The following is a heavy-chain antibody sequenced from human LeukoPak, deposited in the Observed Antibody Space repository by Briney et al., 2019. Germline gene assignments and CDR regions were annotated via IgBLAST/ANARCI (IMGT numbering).Heavy chain of an antibody. J-gene: IGHJ5*02. CDR3: AKEGLGYCSSTSCSNWFDP. Sequence: GGSLRLSCAASGFTFSSYGMHWVRQAPGKGLEWVAFIRYDGSNKYYADSVKGRFTISRDNSKNTLYLQMNSLRAEDTAVYYCAKEGLGYCSSTSCSNWFDPWGQGTLVTVSS. V-gene: IGHV3-30*02. D-gene: IGHD2-2*01. CDR2: IRYDGSNK. CDR1: GFTFSSYG.